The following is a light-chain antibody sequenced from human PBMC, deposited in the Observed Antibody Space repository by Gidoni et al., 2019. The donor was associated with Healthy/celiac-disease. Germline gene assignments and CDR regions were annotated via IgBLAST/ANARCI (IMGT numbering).Light chain of an antibody. V-gene: IGKV1-5*03. CDR3: QQYNSYST. J-gene: IGKJ1*01. Sequence: DIQMTQSPSTRSASVGDRVTITCRASQSISNWLAWYQRKPGKARQLLIYKASSLESGVPSRFSCSGSGTEFTLTISSLQPDDFATYDCQQYNSYSTFGQGTKVEIK. CDR1: QSISNW. CDR2: KAS.